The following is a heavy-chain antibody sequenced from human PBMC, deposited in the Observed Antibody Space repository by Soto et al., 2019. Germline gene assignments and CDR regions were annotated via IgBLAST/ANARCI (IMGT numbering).Heavy chain of an antibody. CDR2: ISSSSNTK. Sequence: HPGGSLRLSCAASGFTFSTHSMNWVRQAPGKGLEYVSYISSSSNTKYYADSVKGRFTISRDNVKNSLYLEMNSLRAEDTAVYFCARGDDLVEGRRYSCYYMDVWGKGTTVTVSS. CDR3: ARGDDLVEGRRYSCYYMDV. V-gene: IGHV3-48*01. CDR1: GFTFSTHS. J-gene: IGHJ6*03. D-gene: IGHD1-26*01.